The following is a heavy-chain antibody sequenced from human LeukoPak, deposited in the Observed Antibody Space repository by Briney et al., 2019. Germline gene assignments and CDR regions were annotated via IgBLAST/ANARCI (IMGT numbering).Heavy chain of an antibody. Sequence: ASVKVSCKASGYTFTSYDINWVRQATGQGLEWMGWMNPNSGNTGYAQKFQGRVTMTRNTSISTAYMELSSLRSEDTAVYYCARSGYSYGYDYYYYGMDAWGQGTTVTVSS. CDR1: GYTFTSYD. V-gene: IGHV1-8*01. CDR3: ARSGYSYGYDYYYYGMDA. J-gene: IGHJ6*02. CDR2: MNPNSGNT. D-gene: IGHD5-18*01.